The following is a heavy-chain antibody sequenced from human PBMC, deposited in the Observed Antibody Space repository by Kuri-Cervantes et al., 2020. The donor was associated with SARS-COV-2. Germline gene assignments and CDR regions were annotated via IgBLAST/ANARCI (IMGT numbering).Heavy chain of an antibody. J-gene: IGHJ4*02. CDR2: ISSSGSTI. D-gene: IGHD6-19*01. Sequence: GGSLRLSCAASGFTFSSYAMHWVRQAPGKGLEWVSYISSSGSTIYYADSVKGRSTISRDNVKNTLYLEMNSLGAEDTAVYYCARAPTLPVAGGFDYWGQGTLVTVSS. CDR3: ARAPTLPVAGGFDY. CDR1: GFTFSSYA. V-gene: IGHV3-48*04.